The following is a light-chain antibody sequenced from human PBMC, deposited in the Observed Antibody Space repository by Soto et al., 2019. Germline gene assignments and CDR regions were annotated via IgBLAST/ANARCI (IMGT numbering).Light chain of an antibody. Sequence: QSVLTQPPSASGTPGQRVTISCSGSSSNIGSNTLDWYQQLPGRAPKLLIYSNNKRPSGVPDRFSGAKSGTSASLAISGRHSADEDDYYCSAWDDSLNGAVFGGGTQLTVL. CDR2: SNN. J-gene: IGLJ7*01. CDR1: SSNIGSNT. CDR3: SAWDDSLNGAV. V-gene: IGLV1-44*01.